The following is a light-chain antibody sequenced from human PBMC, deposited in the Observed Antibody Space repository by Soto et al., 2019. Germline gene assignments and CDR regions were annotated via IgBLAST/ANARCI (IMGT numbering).Light chain of an antibody. V-gene: IGKV3-20*01. CDR1: RSVSSSY. CDR2: VAS. CDR3: QQYGSSPPYA. Sequence: EIVLTQSPGTLSLSPGERATLACRASRSVSSSYLAWYQQKPGQAPRILIYVASSRATGIPDRFSGSGSGTDFTLTISRLEAEDFAVYDCQQYGSSPPYAFGQGTKLEIK. J-gene: IGKJ2*01.